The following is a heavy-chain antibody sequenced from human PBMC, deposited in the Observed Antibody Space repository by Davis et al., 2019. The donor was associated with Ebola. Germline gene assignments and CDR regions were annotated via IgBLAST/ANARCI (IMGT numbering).Heavy chain of an antibody. CDR1: GFAFSNDW. CDR3: ARNLGFFRLDA. Sequence: GESLKISCSASGFAFSNDWMDWVRQAPGKGLEWVANIRPDGSGQYYGDSVKGRLTISRDNARNSLYLQMNSLRVEDTATYYCARNLGFFRLDAWGQGTLVAVPS. V-gene: IGHV3-7*03. D-gene: IGHD3-3*01. J-gene: IGHJ5*02. CDR2: IRPDGSGQ.